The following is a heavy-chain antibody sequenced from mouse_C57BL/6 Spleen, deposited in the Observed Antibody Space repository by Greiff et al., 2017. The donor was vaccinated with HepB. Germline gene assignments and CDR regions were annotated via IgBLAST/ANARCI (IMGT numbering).Heavy chain of an antibody. CDR2: IDPENGDT. CDR3: TTHYGSSFAWFAY. Sequence: VQLQQPGAELVRPGASVKLSCTASGFNIKDDYMHWVKQRPEQGLEWIGWIDPENGDTEYASKFQGKATITADTSSNTAYLQLSSLTSEDTAVYYCTTHYGSSFAWFAYWGQGTLVTVSA. D-gene: IGHD1-1*01. CDR1: GFNIKDDY. V-gene: IGHV14-4*01. J-gene: IGHJ3*01.